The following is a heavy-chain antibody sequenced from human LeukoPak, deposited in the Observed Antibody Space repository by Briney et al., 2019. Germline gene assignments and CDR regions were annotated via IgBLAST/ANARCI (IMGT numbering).Heavy chain of an antibody. D-gene: IGHD2-15*01. CDR3: ARGLHCSGGTCSDS. CDR2: INPNSGGT. CDR1: GYTFTGYY. V-gene: IGHV1-2*02. J-gene: IGHJ4*02. Sequence: ASVKVSCKASGYTFTGYYVHWVRQAPGQGLEWMRWINPNSGGTNYAQKFQGRVTMTRDTSISTAYMELGRLRSDDTAVYYCARGLHCSGGTCSDSWGQGTLVTVSS.